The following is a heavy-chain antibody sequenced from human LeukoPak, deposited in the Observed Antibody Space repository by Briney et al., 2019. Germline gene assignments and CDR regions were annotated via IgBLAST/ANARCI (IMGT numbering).Heavy chain of an antibody. CDR3: ARAWPSGSGSFDY. CDR1: GGSFSGYY. D-gene: IGHD3-10*01. J-gene: IGHJ4*02. V-gene: IGHV4-34*01. Sequence: PSETLSLTCAVYGGSFSGYYWSWIRQPPGKGLEWIGEINHSGSTNYNPSLKSRVTISVDTSKNQFSLKLSSVTAADTAVYYCARAWPSGSGSFDYWGQGTLVTVSS. CDR2: INHSGST.